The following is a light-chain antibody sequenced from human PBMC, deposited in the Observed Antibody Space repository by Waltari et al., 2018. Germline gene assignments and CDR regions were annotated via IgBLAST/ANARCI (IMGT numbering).Light chain of an antibody. J-gene: IGKJ1*01. CDR2: WAS. CDR3: QQYYDTPQT. V-gene: IGKV4-1*01. CDR1: QSVLYRSSNRNY. Sequence: DIVMTQSPDSLAVSLAERATINCKSSQSVLYRSSNRNYLALYQQKSGQPPKLLIYWASTRESGVPDRFSGSGSGTDFTLTISSLQAEDVAVYYCQQYYDTPQTFGQGTKVEIK.